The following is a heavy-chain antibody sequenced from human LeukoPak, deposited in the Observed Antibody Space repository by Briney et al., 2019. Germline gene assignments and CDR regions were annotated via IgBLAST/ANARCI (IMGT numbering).Heavy chain of an antibody. D-gene: IGHD6-6*01. Sequence: PGGSLRLSCSASGFTFSSYAMHWVRQAPGKGLEYVSAISSNGGSTYYADSVKDRFTISRDNSKNTLYLQMSSLRAEDTAVYYCVKDREYSSSGHYFDYWGQGTLVTVSS. J-gene: IGHJ4*02. CDR3: VKDREYSSSGHYFDY. CDR2: ISSNGGST. CDR1: GFTFSSYA. V-gene: IGHV3-64D*09.